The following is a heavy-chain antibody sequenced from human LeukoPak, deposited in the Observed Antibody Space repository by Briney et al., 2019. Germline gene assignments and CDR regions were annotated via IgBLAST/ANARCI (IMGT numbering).Heavy chain of an antibody. CDR3: ARLGGYCSGGSCYGLYYFDY. J-gene: IGHJ4*02. Sequence: PGESLKISCKGSGYSVTSYWIGWVRQMPGKGLEWMGIIYPGDSDTRYSPSFQGQVTISADKSISTAYLQWSSLKASDTAMYYCARLGGYCSGGSCYGLYYFDYWGQGTLVTVSS. CDR1: GYSVTSYW. V-gene: IGHV5-51*01. D-gene: IGHD2-15*01. CDR2: IYPGDSDT.